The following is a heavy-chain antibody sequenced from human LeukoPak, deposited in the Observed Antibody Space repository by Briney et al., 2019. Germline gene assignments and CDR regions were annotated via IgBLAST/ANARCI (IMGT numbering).Heavy chain of an antibody. Sequence: GGSLRLSCAASGFTFSSYATSWVRQAPGKGLEWVPAISGSGGSTYYADSVKGRFTIPRDNSKNTLYLQMNSLRAEDTAVYYCAKDVWDIVVVVAAPVDYWGQGTLVTVSS. CDR3: AKDVWDIVVVVAAPVDY. V-gene: IGHV3-23*01. J-gene: IGHJ4*02. CDR1: GFTFSSYA. D-gene: IGHD2-15*01. CDR2: ISGSGGST.